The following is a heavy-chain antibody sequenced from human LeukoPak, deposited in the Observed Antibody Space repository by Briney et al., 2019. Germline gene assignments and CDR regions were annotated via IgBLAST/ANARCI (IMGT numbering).Heavy chain of an antibody. CDR2: INPNSGGT. Sequence: ASVKVSCKASGYTFTGYYMHWVRQAPGQGLEWMGWINPNSGGTNYAQKFQGWVTMTRDTSISTACMELSRLRSDDTAVYYCARDRRLGYCSSTSCLGNYYYGMDVWGQGTTVTVSS. CDR3: ARDRRLGYCSSTSCLGNYYYGMDV. V-gene: IGHV1-2*04. J-gene: IGHJ6*02. D-gene: IGHD2-2*01. CDR1: GYTFTGYY.